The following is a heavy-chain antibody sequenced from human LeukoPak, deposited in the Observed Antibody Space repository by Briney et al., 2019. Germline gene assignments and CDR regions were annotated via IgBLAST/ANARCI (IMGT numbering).Heavy chain of an antibody. CDR1: GFTVSSNS. J-gene: IGHJ4*02. CDR3: ARLNRIGGTYFFDY. V-gene: IGHV3-72*01. D-gene: IGHD1-26*01. CDR2: TRNKANSYST. Sequence: GGSLRLSCAASGFTVSSNSMSWVRQAPGKGLEWVGRTRNKANSYSTAYAASVRDRFTISRDVSENSLYLQMSSLKTEDTAVYYCARLNRIGGTYFFDYWGQGTLVTVSS.